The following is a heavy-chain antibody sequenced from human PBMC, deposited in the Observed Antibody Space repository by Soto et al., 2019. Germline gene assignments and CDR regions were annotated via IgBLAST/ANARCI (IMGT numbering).Heavy chain of an antibody. V-gene: IGHV1-69*13. CDR2: IIPIFGTA. CDR1: GGTFSSYA. CDR3: ARGGSSSNCFDP. Sequence: SVKVSCKASGGTFSSYAISWVRQAPGQGLEWMGGIIPIFGTANYAQKFQGRVTITADESTSAAYMELSSLRSEDTAVYYCARGGSSSNCFDPWGQGTLVTVSS. D-gene: IGHD1-26*01. J-gene: IGHJ5*02.